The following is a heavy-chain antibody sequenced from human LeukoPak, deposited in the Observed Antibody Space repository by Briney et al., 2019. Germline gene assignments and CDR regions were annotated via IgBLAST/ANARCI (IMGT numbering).Heavy chain of an antibody. CDR3: ARDPEGGYCSSTSCTWRYFDY. J-gene: IGHJ4*02. V-gene: IGHV3-48*04. CDR2: ISSSSSTI. CDR1: GFTFSSYS. Sequence: GGSLRLSCAASGFTFSSYSMNWVRQAPGKGLEWVSYISSSSSTIYYADSVKGRFTISRDNAKNSLYLQMNSLRAEDTAVYYCARDPEGGYCSSTSCTWRYFDYWGQGTLVTVSS. D-gene: IGHD2-2*01.